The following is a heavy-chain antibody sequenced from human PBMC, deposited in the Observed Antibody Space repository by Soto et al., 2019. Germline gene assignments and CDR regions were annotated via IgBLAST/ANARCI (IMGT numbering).Heavy chain of an antibody. J-gene: IGHJ5*02. CDR2: IYSGGST. V-gene: IGHV3-53*01. CDR3: ARDSFGYSYGYVGWFDP. Sequence: GGSLRLSCAASGFTVSSNYMSWVRQAPGKGLEWVSVIYSGGSTYYADSVKGRFTISRDNSKNTLYLQMNSLRAEDTAVYYCARDSFGYSYGYVGWFDPWGQGTLVTVSS. CDR1: GFTVSSNY. D-gene: IGHD5-18*01.